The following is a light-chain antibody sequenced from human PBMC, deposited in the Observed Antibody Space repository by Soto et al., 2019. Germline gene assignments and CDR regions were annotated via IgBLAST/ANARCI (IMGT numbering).Light chain of an antibody. J-gene: IGKJ1*01. Sequence: EIVMTQSPATLSVSPGERATLSCRASQSVSSNLAWYQQKAGQAPRLLINGASTRATGIPARFSGSGSGTEFTLTISSLQSEDFAVYYCQQYGSSPRTFGQGTKVEIK. CDR1: QSVSSN. CDR2: GAS. CDR3: QQYGSSPRT. V-gene: IGKV3-15*01.